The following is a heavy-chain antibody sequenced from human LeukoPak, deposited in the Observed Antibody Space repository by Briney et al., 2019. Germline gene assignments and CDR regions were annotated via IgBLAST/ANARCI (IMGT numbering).Heavy chain of an antibody. V-gene: IGHV3-21*01. J-gene: IGHJ3*02. CDR2: ISSSSSYI. CDR3: ARTSADYANDAFDI. CDR1: GLTFSSYS. D-gene: IGHD4-17*01. Sequence: GGSLRLSCAASGLTFSSYSMNWVRQAPRKGREWVSSISSSSSYIYYADSVKGRFTISRDNAKNSLYLQMNSLRAEDTAVYYCARTSADYANDAFDIWGQGTMVTVSS.